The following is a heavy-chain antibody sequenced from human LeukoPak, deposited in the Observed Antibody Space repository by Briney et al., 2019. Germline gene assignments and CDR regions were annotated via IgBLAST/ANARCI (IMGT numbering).Heavy chain of an antibody. V-gene: IGHV3-11*04. Sequence: PGGSLRLSCAASGFTFSDYYMSWIRQAPGKGLERVSYISSSGSTLYYADSVKGRFTISRDNAKTSLYLQMNSLRAEDTAVYYCARALRYFDWLSTSPEYNWFDPWGQGTLVTVSS. CDR2: ISSSGSTL. D-gene: IGHD3-9*01. CDR1: GFTFSDYY. J-gene: IGHJ5*02. CDR3: ARALRYFDWLSTSPEYNWFDP.